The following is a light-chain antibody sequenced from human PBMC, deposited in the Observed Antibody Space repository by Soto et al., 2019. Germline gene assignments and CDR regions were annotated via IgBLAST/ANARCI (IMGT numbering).Light chain of an antibody. V-gene: IGLV2-14*03. Sequence: QSALTQPASVSGSPVQSITISCTGTSSDIGAYNFVSWDQQHPGKAPKLMLYDVNIRPSGVSNRFSGSKSGNTASLTISGLKAEDEADYYCTSWTTSTTMIFGGGTKLTVL. J-gene: IGLJ2*01. CDR2: DVN. CDR1: SSDIGAYNF. CDR3: TSWTTSTTMI.